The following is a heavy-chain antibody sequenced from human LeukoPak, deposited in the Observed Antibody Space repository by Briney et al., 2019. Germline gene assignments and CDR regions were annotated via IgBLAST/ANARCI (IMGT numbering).Heavy chain of an antibody. Sequence: SETLSLTCTVSGGSISSYYWSWIRQPPGKGLEWIGYIYYSGSTNYNPSLKSRVTISVDASKNQFSLKLSSVTAADTAVYYCAKETRDQQWWGQGTLVTVSS. CDR3: AKETRDQQW. CDR1: GGSISSYY. CDR2: IYYSGST. D-gene: IGHD6-19*01. J-gene: IGHJ4*02. V-gene: IGHV4-59*12.